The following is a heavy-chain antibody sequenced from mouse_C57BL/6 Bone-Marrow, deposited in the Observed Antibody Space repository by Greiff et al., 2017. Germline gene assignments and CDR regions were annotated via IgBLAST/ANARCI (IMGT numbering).Heavy chain of an antibody. CDR1: GYTFTDYY. CDR3: ARRGSSYPYYYAMDY. J-gene: IGHJ4*01. V-gene: IGHV1-77*01. CDR2: IGPGSGST. D-gene: IGHD1-1*01. Sequence: QVQLQQSGAELVKPGASVKISCKASGYTFTDYYINWVKQRPGQGLEWIGKIGPGSGSTYYNEKFKGKATLTAAKSSSTAYMQLSSLTSEDSAVYFCARRGSSYPYYYAMDYWGQGTSVTVSS.